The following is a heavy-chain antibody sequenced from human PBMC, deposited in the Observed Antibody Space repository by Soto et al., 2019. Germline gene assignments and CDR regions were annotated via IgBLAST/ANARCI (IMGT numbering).Heavy chain of an antibody. V-gene: IGHV4-31*03. CDR1: GGSISSGGYY. CDR2: IYYSGST. CDR3: ARERSEGDIVVVPAASYYFDY. D-gene: IGHD2-2*01. J-gene: IGHJ4*02. Sequence: SETLSLTCTVSGGSISSGGYYWSWIRQHPGKGLEWIGYIYYSGSTYYNPSLKSRVTISVDTSKNQFSLKLSSVTAADTAVYYCARERSEGDIVVVPAASYYFDYWGQGTLVTVSS.